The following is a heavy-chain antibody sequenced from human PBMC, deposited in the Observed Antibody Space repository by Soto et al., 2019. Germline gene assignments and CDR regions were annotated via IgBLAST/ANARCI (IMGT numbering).Heavy chain of an antibody. V-gene: IGHV5-51*01. J-gene: IGHJ4*02. D-gene: IGHD3-3*01. Sequence: PGESLKISCRGSGYDFTHYWIAWVRQTSGKGLEWMGVIYPGDSDTKYSPSFQGQVTISVDRSIDTAYLQRSSLKASDTAVYYCARAVGYSDASDFYSFAYWGQGTPVTVSS. CDR1: GYDFTHYW. CDR3: ARAVGYSDASDFYSFAY. CDR2: IYPGDSDT.